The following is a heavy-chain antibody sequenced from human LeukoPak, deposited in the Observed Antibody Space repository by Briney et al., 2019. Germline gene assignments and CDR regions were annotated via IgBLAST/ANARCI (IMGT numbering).Heavy chain of an antibody. V-gene: IGHV3-7*01. CDR2: IKEDGSEK. Sequence: GGSLRLSCAASGFTFSRYWMSWIRQAPGKGLEWVANIKEDGSEKYSVDSVKGRFTISRDNAKNSLYLQMNSLRAEDTAVYYCAKDDEHCSSTSCYNGVGAFDIWGQGTVVTVSS. J-gene: IGHJ3*02. CDR3: AKDDEHCSSTSCYNGVGAFDI. CDR1: GFTFSRYW. D-gene: IGHD2-2*02.